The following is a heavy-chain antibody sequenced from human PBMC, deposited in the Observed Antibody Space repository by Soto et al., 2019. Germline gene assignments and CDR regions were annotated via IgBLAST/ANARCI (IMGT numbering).Heavy chain of an antibody. Sequence: GGSLRLSCAASGFLFSSYGMYWVRQSPGKGLEWVACIWYDGSNTFYSDAVKGRFSISRDNSKNTVDLQMNSLRAEDTAVYYCAKSIAVDNGWLDPWGQGIQVTVSS. V-gene: IGHV3-30*02. D-gene: IGHD6-19*01. J-gene: IGHJ5*02. CDR1: GFLFSSYG. CDR3: AKSIAVDNGWLDP. CDR2: IWYDGSNT.